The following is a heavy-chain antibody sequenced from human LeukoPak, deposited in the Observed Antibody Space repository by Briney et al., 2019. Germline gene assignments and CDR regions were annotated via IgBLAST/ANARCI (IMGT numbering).Heavy chain of an antibody. J-gene: IGHJ4*02. V-gene: IGHV3-30*04. Sequence: GGSLRLSCAASGFTFSSYAMHWVRQAPGKGLEWVAVISYDGSNKYYADTVKGRFTISRDNSKNTLYLQMNSLRAEDTAAYYCARDPRRSGSSPTFDYWGQGTLVTVSS. CDR2: ISYDGSNK. CDR1: GFTFSSYA. D-gene: IGHD3-3*01. CDR3: ARDPRRSGSSPTFDY.